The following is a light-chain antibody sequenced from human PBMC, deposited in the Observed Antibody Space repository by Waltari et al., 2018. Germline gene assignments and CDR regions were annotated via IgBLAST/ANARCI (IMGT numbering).Light chain of an antibody. V-gene: IGKV1-17*03. CDR2: TAS. J-gene: IGKJ4*01. Sequence: DLQMIQPPSAMSASVGGRVPITCRACQGIRNYLAWFQQKPGNAPKRLIYTASSLQSGVPSRFSGSGSGTEFTLTISSLQPEDFATYYCLQHSGYPITFGGGTKVEIK. CDR1: QGIRNY. CDR3: LQHSGYPIT.